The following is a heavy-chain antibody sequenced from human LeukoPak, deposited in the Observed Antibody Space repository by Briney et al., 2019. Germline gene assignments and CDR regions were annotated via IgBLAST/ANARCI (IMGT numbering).Heavy chain of an antibody. CDR3: ARDFLEDSY. J-gene: IGHJ4*02. CDR2: ISSSSSTI. CDR1: GFTFSSYN. D-gene: IGHD3-3*01. V-gene: IGHV3-48*01. Sequence: PGGSLRLSCAASGFTFSSYNMNWVRQAPGKGLEWLSYISSSSSTIYYADSVKGRLTISRDNAKNSLYLQMNSLRAEDTAVYYCARDFLEDSYWGQGTLVTVSS.